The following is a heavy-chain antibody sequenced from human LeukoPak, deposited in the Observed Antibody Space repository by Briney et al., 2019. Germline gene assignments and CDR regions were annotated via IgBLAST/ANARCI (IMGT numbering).Heavy chain of an antibody. CDR3: ARAYKDRSLAGKKEFFQH. V-gene: IGHV3-74*01. CDR2: MNSDGTTT. Sequence: GGSLRLSCAASGFSSSDYWMHWVRHAPGKGLVWVSRMNSDGTTTNYADSVKGRFTISRDNANNFLYLQMNSLRAEDAALYYCARAYKDRSLAGKKEFFQHWGQGTLVTVSS. D-gene: IGHD6-19*01. J-gene: IGHJ1*01. CDR1: GFSSSDYW.